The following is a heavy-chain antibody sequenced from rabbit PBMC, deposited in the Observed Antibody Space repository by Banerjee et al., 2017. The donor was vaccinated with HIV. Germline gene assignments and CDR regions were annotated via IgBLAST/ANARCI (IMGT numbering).Heavy chain of an antibody. J-gene: IGHJ4*01. D-gene: IGHD5-1*01. CDR2: SYAGSSGST. V-gene: IGHV1S45*01. Sequence: QEQLEESGGGLVKPEGSLTLTCTASGFSLSIYEMCWVRQAPGKGLEWIACSYAGSSGSTYYANWAKGRFTISKTSSTTVTLQMTSLTAADTATYFCARVWALWGPGTLVTVS. CDR1: GFSLSIYE. CDR3: ARVWAL.